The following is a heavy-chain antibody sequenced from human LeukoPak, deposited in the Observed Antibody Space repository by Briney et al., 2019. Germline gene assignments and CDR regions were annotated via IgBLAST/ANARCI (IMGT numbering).Heavy chain of an antibody. CDR3: ARGCGRVATVRGGILTGAIYFDF. V-gene: IGHV4-34*01. Sequence: SETLSLTCAVSGGSFSGYYWSWIRQSPGRGLEWIGEINHSGSANYNPSLKSRVTISVDTTEKRFSLILRSVTAADTAVYYCARGCGRVATVRGGILTGAIYFDFWGQGSLVTVSS. CDR2: INHSGSA. J-gene: IGHJ4*02. CDR1: GGSFSGYY. D-gene: IGHD3-10*01.